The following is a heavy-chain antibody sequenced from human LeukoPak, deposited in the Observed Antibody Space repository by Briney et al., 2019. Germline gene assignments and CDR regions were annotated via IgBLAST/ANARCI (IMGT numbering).Heavy chain of an antibody. Sequence: SETLSLTCTVSGASIITTNYYWGWIRQPPGKGLEWIGSISYSGNAYYNPSLRSRLSISMDASKNQFSLKVRSVTAADTAVYYCARNLGQTWGTVTTDLWYFDHWGQGTLVPVSS. V-gene: IGHV4-39*01. D-gene: IGHD4-11*01. CDR3: ARNLGQTWGTVTTDLWYFDH. CDR1: GASIITTNYY. J-gene: IGHJ4*02. CDR2: ISYSGNA.